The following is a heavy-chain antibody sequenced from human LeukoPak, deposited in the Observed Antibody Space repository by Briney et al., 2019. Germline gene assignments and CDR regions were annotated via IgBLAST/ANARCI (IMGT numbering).Heavy chain of an antibody. CDR2: IWHDGTYI. D-gene: IGHD6-13*01. J-gene: IGHJ3*02. Sequence: GGPLSLSCQGSGLLFSAFPIQWPAKAQGKGLKWVAVIWHDGTYISYGDSVRGRFTISRDNSKNTLYLQMNSLRAEDTAVYYCAREGPTTAVGSGAPDIWGLGTMVTVSS. CDR3: AREGPTTAVGSGAPDI. CDR1: GLLFSAFP. V-gene: IGHV3-33*01.